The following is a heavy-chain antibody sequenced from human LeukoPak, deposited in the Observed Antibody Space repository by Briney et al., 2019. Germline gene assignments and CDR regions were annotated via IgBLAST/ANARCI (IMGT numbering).Heavy chain of an antibody. CDR1: GYTFTGYY. Sequence: GASVKVSCKASGYTFTGYYMHWVRQAPGQGLEWMGWINPNSGGTNYAQKFQGWVTMTRDTSISTAYMELSRLRSDDTAVYYCARQLYCSSTSCYDYYYYGMDVWGQGITVTVSS. D-gene: IGHD2-2*01. J-gene: IGHJ6*02. CDR3: ARQLYCSSTSCYDYYYYGMDV. V-gene: IGHV1-2*04. CDR2: INPNSGGT.